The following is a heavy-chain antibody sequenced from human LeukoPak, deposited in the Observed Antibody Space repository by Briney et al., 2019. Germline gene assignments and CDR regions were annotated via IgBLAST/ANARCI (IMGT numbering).Heavy chain of an antibody. Sequence: SETLSLTCTVSGGSISSSSYYWGWIRQPPGKGLEWIGSIYYSGSTYYNPSRKSRVTISVETPKNQFSLKLSSVTAADTAVYYCDRRRYNYGTWGQGTLVTVSS. D-gene: IGHD5-18*01. CDR3: DRRRYNYGT. CDR1: GGSISSSSYY. J-gene: IGHJ5*02. V-gene: IGHV4-39*01. CDR2: IYYSGST.